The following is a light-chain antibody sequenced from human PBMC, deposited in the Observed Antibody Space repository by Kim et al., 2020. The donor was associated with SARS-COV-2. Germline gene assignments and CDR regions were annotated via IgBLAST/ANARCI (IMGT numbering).Light chain of an antibody. Sequence: EIVLTQSPATLSLSPGERATLSCRASQSIGSYLAWYQQKPGQAPRLLIYAASHRATGIPDRFSGSGSGTDFTLTISSLEPEDFAVYYCQQRNTWPRTFGQGTKVDIK. CDR1: QSIGSY. J-gene: IGKJ1*01. V-gene: IGKV3-11*01. CDR2: AAS. CDR3: QQRNTWPRT.